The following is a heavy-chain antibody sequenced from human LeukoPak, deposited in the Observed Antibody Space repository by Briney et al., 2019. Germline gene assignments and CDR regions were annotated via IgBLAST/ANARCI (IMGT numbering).Heavy chain of an antibody. CDR3: AKWGSSWYFDY. CDR2: ISGSGGSI. D-gene: IGHD6-13*01. J-gene: IGHJ4*02. V-gene: IGHV3-23*01. Sequence: PGGSLRLSCAASGFTFSRFGMSWVRQAPGKGLEWVSAISGSGGSIYYADSVKGRFTISRDNSKNTLYLQMNSLRAEDTAVYYCAKWGSSWYFDYWGQGTLVTVSS. CDR1: GFTFSRFG.